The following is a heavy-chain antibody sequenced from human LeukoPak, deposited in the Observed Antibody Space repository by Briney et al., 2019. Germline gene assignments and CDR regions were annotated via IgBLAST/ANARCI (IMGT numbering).Heavy chain of an antibody. J-gene: IGHJ5*02. CDR2: IIPIFGTA. V-gene: IGHV1-69*06. Sequence: SVKVSCKASGGTFSSYAISWVRQAPGQGLEWMGGIIPIFGTANFAQKFQGRITITADKSTSSAYMELSSLRSEDTAVYYCARGHGGHSSSWYVDWFDPWGQGTLVTVSS. CDR1: GGTFSSYA. D-gene: IGHD6-13*01. CDR3: ARGHGGHSSSWYVDWFDP.